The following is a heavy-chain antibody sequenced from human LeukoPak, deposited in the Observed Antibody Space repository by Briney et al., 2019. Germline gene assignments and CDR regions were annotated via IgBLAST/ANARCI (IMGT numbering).Heavy chain of an antibody. V-gene: IGHV3-49*03. CDR2: IRSKAYGGTT. Sequence: GRSLRLSCTASGFTFGDYAMSWFRQAPGKGLEWVGFIRSKAYGGTTEYAASVKGRFTISRDDSKSIAYLQMNSLKTEDTAVYYCTSLVVVLIDDAFDIWGQGTMVTVSS. CDR1: GFTFGDYA. J-gene: IGHJ3*02. D-gene: IGHD3-22*01. CDR3: TSLVVVLIDDAFDI.